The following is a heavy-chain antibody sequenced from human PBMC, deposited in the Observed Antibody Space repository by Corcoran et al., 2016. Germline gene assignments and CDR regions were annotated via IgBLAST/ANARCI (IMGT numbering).Heavy chain of an antibody. Sequence: QLQLQESGPGLVKPSETLSLTCTVSGGSISSSSYYWGWIRQPPGKGLEWIGSIYYSGSTYYNPSLKSRVTISVDTSKNQFSLKLSSVTAADTAVYYCARHGPYRAFDPWGQGTLVTVSS. CDR1: GGSISSSSYY. V-gene: IGHV4-39*01. CDR3: ARHGPYRAFDP. D-gene: IGHD4-4*01. CDR2: IYYSGST. J-gene: IGHJ5*02.